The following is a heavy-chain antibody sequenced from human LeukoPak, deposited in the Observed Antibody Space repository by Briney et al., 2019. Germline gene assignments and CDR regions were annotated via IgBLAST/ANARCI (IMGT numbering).Heavy chain of an antibody. CDR2: ISAYNGNT. Sequence: ASVKVSCKASGYTFTSYGISWVRQAPGQGLEWMGWISAYNGNTNYAQKLQGRVTMTTDTSTSTAYMELRSLRSDDTALYYCAKGDHYDILTGYKGFDYWGQGTLVTVSS. V-gene: IGHV1-18*01. J-gene: IGHJ4*02. CDR3: AKGDHYDILTGYKGFDY. CDR1: GYTFTSYG. D-gene: IGHD3-9*01.